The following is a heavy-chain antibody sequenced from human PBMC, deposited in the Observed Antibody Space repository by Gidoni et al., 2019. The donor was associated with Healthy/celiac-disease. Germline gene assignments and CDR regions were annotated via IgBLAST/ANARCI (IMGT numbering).Heavy chain of an antibody. Sequence: QVQLVQSGAEVKKPGSSVKVSCKASGGTFSSYAISWVRQAPGQGLEWMGRIIPILGIANYAQHFQGRVTITADNSTSTAYMELSSLRSEDTAVYYCARVVFLIQPDDALDIWGQGPMVTVSS. J-gene: IGHJ3*02. CDR1: GGTFSSYA. CDR3: ARVVFLIQPDDALDI. CDR2: IIPILGIA. D-gene: IGHD1-26*01. V-gene: IGHV1-69*04.